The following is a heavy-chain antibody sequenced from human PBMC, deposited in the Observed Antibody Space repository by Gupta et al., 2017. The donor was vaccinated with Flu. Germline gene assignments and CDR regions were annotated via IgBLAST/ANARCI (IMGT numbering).Heavy chain of an antibody. CDR2: IYYSGST. D-gene: IGHD3-22*01. V-gene: IGHV4-31*03. CDR3: ARGYDRRKVGY. J-gene: IGHJ4*02. Sequence: QVQLQESGPGLVRPSQDLSLTCTVSGGSIITSGSFWSWVRQHPGKGLEWIGYIYYSGSTYYNPSLKSRVTMSVDTSKNQCSLKLTSVTAADTAVYYCARGYDRRKVGYWGQGTLVTVSS. CDR1: GGSIITSGSF.